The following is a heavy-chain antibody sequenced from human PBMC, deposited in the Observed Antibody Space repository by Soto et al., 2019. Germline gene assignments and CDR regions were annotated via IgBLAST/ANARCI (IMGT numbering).Heavy chain of an antibody. Sequence: PGGSLRLSCAASGFTFSYYAMHWVRQAPGKGLEWMAVISDNGNTKYLADSVKGRFTISRDTSKNTLYLQMSSLRVEDTAVYYCARDPGGYPLGIFNIWGQRTRVTVSS. V-gene: IGHV3-30-3*01. CDR1: GFTFSYYA. CDR3: ARDPGGYPLGIFNI. CDR2: ISDNGNTK. D-gene: IGHD2-8*02. J-gene: IGHJ3*02.